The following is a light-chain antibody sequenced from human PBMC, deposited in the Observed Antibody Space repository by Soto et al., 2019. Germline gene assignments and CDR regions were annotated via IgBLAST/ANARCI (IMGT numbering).Light chain of an antibody. J-gene: IGKJ3*01. CDR2: DAS. Sequence: DIQMTQSPSSLSASVGDRVTITCQASQDITSYLNWYQHKPGKPPKLLIYDASILEAGVPPRFSGSGSGTDFTLTISSLQPEDVATYYCQHCDYLPIFGPGTTVDFK. CDR1: QDITSY. V-gene: IGKV1-33*01. CDR3: QHCDYLPI.